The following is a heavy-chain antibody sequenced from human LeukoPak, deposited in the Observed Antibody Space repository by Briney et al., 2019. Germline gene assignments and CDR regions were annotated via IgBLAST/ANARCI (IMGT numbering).Heavy chain of an antibody. CDR2: SSAYNGNT. Sequence: ASVKVSCKASGYTFTNYGISLVRQAPGQGLEWMGWSSAYNGNTNYAQKLQGRVTMTTDTSTSTAHMELRSLRSDDTAVYYCASGYLGVYYFDYWGQGTLVTVSS. J-gene: IGHJ4*02. CDR1: GYTFTNYG. D-gene: IGHD3-22*01. CDR3: ASGYLGVYYFDY. V-gene: IGHV1-18*01.